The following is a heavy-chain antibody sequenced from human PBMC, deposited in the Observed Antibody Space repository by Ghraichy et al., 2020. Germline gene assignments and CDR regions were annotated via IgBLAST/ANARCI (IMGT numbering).Heavy chain of an antibody. CDR1: GFTFGDYA. J-gene: IGHJ4*02. Sequence: GGSLRLSCTASGFTFGDYAMSWFRQAPGKGLEWVGFIRSKAYGGTTEYAASVKGRFTISRDDSKSIAYLQMNSLKTEDTAVYYCTADYDFWSGYYTGGLYYWGQGTLVTVSS. V-gene: IGHV3-49*03. CDR3: TADYDFWSGYYTGGLYY. D-gene: IGHD3-3*01. CDR2: IRSKAYGGTT.